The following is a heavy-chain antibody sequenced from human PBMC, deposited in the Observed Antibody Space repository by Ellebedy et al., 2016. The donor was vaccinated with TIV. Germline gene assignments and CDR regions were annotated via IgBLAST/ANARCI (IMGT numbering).Heavy chain of an antibody. J-gene: IGHJ4*02. Sequence: ASVKVSCXASGYTFTSYYMHWVRQAPGQGLEWMGVINPSGGSTNYAQKFQGRVTMTRDTSTSTVYMELRSLRSEDTAVYYCARDYGKFDYWGQGTLVTVSS. CDR3: ARDYGKFDY. D-gene: IGHD3-16*01. V-gene: IGHV1-46*01. CDR2: INPSGGST. CDR1: GYTFTSYY.